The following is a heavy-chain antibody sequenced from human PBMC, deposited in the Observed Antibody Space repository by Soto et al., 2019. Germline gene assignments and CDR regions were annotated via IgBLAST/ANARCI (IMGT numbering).Heavy chain of an antibody. J-gene: IGHJ4*02. CDR1: GYTFSSYA. D-gene: IGHD3-10*01. V-gene: IGHV3-23*01. CDR2: ISGSGGST. CDR3: AKYGPNGSGSYYDY. Sequence: GGSLRLSCAASGYTFSSYAMIWVRQAPGKGLEWVSAISGSGGSTYYADSVKGRFTISRDNSKNTLYLQMNSLRAEDTAVYYCAKYGPNGSGSYYDYWGQGTLVTVSS.